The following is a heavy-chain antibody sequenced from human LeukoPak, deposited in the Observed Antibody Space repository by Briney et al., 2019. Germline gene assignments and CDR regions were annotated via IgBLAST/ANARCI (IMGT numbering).Heavy chain of an antibody. CDR2: ISYDGSNE. CDR1: GFTFNTYT. Sequence: GGSLRLSCAASGFTFNTYTMHWVRQAPGKGLGWVALISYDGSNEYYADSVKGRFTISRDNSKDTLYLQTNSLRVEDTAVYYCARGRYYLDSWGQGTLVTVSS. V-gene: IGHV3-30*04. D-gene: IGHD3-10*01. CDR3: ARGRYYLDS. J-gene: IGHJ4*02.